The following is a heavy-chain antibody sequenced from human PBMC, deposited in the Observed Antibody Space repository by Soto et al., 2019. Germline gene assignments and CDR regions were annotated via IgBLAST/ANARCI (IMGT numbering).Heavy chain of an antibody. D-gene: IGHD6-13*01. CDR3: ARDGLSTGIAAAGAIGYFDY. CDR2: ISYDGSNK. V-gene: IGHV3-30-3*01. Sequence: PGGSLRLSCAASGFTFSSYAMHWVRQAPGKGLEWVAVISYDGSNKYYADSVKGRFTISRDNSKNTLYLQMNSLRAEDTAVYYCARDGLSTGIAAAGAIGYFDYWGQGTLVTVSS. J-gene: IGHJ4*02. CDR1: GFTFSSYA.